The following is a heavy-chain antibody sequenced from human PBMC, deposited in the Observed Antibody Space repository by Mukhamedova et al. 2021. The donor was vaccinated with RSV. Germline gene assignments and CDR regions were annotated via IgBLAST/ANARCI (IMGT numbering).Heavy chain of an antibody. V-gene: IGHV4-39*07. J-gene: IGHJ4*02. CDR2: IYYSGST. CDR3: AREKGGDGPKPDY. Sequence: GGIRQPPGKGLEWIGSIYYSGSTYYNPSLKSRVTISVDTSKNQFSLKLSSVTAADTAVYYCAREKGGDGPKPDYWGQGTLVTVS. D-gene: IGHD5-24*01.